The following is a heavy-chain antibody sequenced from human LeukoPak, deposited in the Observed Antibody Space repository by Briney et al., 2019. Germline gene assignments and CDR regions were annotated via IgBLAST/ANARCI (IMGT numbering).Heavy chain of an antibody. CDR2: INPNSGGT. D-gene: IGHD4-17*01. CDR1: GYTFTGYY. Sequence: GASVKVSCKASGYTFTGYYTHWVRQAPGQGLEWMGWINPNSGGTNYAQKFQGRVTMTRDTSISTAYMELSRLRSDDTAVYYCAREDYGDYRWFDPWGQGTLVTVSS. CDR3: AREDYGDYRWFDP. J-gene: IGHJ5*02. V-gene: IGHV1-2*02.